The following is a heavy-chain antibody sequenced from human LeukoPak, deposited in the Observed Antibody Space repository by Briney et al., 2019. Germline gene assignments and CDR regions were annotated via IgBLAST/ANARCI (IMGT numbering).Heavy chain of an antibody. CDR2: ISGSSTHT. V-gene: IGHV3-11*03. J-gene: IGHJ4*02. CDR1: GFTFSDYY. Sequence: GGSLRLSCAASGFTFSDYYMSWIRQALGKGLERVSYISGSSTHTNYADSVKGRFTISRDNAKKSLYLQMNSLRAEDTAVYYCATPGLLGYCSSAICAPPGYWGQGTLVTVSS. CDR3: ATPGLLGYCSSAICAPPGY. D-gene: IGHD2-2*01.